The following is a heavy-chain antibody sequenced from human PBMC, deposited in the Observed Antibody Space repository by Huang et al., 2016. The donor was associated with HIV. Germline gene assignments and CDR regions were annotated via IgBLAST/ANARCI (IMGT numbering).Heavy chain of an antibody. J-gene: IGHJ4*02. Sequence: QVQLVQSGAEVKKPGSSVKVSCKASGGTFSSYAISWVRQAPGLGLEWMGGIIPICGTANYAQKFQGRVTITADESTSTAYMELSSLRSEDTAVYYCARVESRRYYDSSGYYYWGQGTLVTVSS. D-gene: IGHD3-22*01. CDR3: ARVESRRYYDSSGYYY. V-gene: IGHV1-69*01. CDR2: IIPICGTA. CDR1: GGTFSSYA.